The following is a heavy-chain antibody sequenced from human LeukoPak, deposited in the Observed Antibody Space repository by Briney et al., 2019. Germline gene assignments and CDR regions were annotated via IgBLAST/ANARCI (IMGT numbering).Heavy chain of an antibody. CDR3: ASEPRFAGALLL. CDR2: VSYDGSTK. V-gene: IGHV3-30-3*01. D-gene: IGHD3-22*01. CDR1: GFTLSSYA. J-gene: IGHJ4*02. Sequence: SLTLSCAPSGFTLSSYAIHWVRQPASKGLEWVAVVSYDGSTKYYADSVKGRFTISRDNSKNTLYLQMNSLRAEDTAVYYCASEPRFAGALLLWGQGNLVSVSS.